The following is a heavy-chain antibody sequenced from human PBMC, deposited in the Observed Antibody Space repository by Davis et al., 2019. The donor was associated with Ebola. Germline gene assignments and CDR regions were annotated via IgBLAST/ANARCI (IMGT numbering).Heavy chain of an antibody. D-gene: IGHD4-17*01. Sequence: GSLRLSCTLSGCSISSYYWSWIRQPPGKGLEWIGYVDYTGGTNYNPSLKSRVTLSVDTSNNQFSLTLTSVTAADTAVYYCARGHGRSDYWGQGTLVTVSS. J-gene: IGHJ4*02. CDR1: GCSISSYY. CDR2: VDYTGGT. V-gene: IGHV4-59*08. CDR3: ARGHGRSDY.